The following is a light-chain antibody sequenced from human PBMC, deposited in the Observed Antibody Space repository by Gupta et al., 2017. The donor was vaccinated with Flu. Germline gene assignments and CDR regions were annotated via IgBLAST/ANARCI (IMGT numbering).Light chain of an antibody. CDR2: TAA. V-gene: IGKV1-39*01. J-gene: IGKJ1*01. Sequence: PFSLSASVGERVTITCRASHNIAVYLNWYQQKPGKAPQLLMYTAAILQSGVPSRFSGSGSGTDFTLTISSRQPEDFGTYYCQQSYGTRWTFGQGTKVEI. CDR1: HNIAVY. CDR3: QQSYGTRWT.